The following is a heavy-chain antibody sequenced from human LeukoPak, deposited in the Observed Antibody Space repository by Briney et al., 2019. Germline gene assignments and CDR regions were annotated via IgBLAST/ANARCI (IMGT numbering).Heavy chain of an antibody. Sequence: GESLKISCKGSGYSFTSYWIAWVRQMPGKGLEWMGIIYPGDSETRYSPSFQGQATISADKSISSVYLQWSSLKASDTATYYCAGRSTIFYGMDVWGQGTTVTVSS. D-gene: IGHD3-3*01. J-gene: IGHJ6*02. CDR3: AGRSTIFYGMDV. CDR2: IYPGDSET. CDR1: GYSFTSYW. V-gene: IGHV5-51*01.